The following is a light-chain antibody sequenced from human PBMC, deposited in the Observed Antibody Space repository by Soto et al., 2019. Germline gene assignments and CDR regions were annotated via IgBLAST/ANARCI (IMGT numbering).Light chain of an antibody. Sequence: QSVLTQPASVSGSPGQSITISCTGTSSDVGYSNYVSWYQQLPGKAPKLMIYDNNKRPSGIPDRFSGSKSGTSATLGITGLQTGDEADYYCGTWDSSLSAGVFGGGTKLTVL. CDR1: SSDVGYSNY. V-gene: IGLV1-51*01. CDR3: GTWDSSLSAGV. CDR2: DNN. J-gene: IGLJ2*01.